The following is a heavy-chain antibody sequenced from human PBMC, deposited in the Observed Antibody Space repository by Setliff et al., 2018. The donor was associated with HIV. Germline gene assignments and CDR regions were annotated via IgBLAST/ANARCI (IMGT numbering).Heavy chain of an antibody. CDR2: IDPSDSYT. D-gene: IGHD3-22*01. V-gene: IGHV5-10-1*01. J-gene: IGHJ3*02. CDR1: GYSFTSYW. CDR3: ARVQNYESSGYEPGHDAFDI. Sequence: GESLKISCKGSGYSFTSYWISWVRQMPGKGLEWMGRIDPSDSYTNYSPSFQGHVTISADKSISTAYLQWSSLKASDTAMYYCARVQNYESSGYEPGHDAFDIWGQGTMVT.